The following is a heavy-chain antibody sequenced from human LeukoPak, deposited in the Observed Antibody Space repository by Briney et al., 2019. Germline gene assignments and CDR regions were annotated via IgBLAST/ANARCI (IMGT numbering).Heavy chain of an antibody. D-gene: IGHD4-11*01. CDR2: IYTSGST. CDR3: ARVAVTTDLYYYYYYYMDV. Sequence: SETLSLTCTVSGGSISIYYWSWIRQPAGKGLEWIGRIYTSGSTNYNPSLKSRVTMSVDTSKNQFSLKLSSVTAADTAVYYCARVAVTTDLYYYYYYYMDVWGKGTTVTVSS. J-gene: IGHJ6*03. CDR1: GGSISIYY. V-gene: IGHV4-4*07.